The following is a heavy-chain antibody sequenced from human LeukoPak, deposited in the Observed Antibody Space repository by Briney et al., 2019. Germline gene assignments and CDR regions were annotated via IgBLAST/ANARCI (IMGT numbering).Heavy chain of an antibody. D-gene: IGHD6-19*01. CDR3: ARPTTKYSSGWATDAFDI. Sequence: ASVKVSCKASGYTFTGYYTHWVRQAPGQGLEWMGWINPNSGGTNYAQKFQGWVTMTRDTSISTAYMELSRLRSDDTTVYYCARPTTKYSSGWATDAFDIWGQGTMVTVSS. V-gene: IGHV1-2*04. J-gene: IGHJ3*02. CDR1: GYTFTGYY. CDR2: INPNSGGT.